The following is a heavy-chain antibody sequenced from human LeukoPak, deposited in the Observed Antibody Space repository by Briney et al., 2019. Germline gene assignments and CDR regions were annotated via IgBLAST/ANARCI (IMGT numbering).Heavy chain of an antibody. CDR2: INPSGGST. Sequence: ASVKVSCKASGGTFSSYAISWVRQAPGQGLEWMGIINPSGGSTSYAQKFQGRVTMTRDMSTSTVYMELSSLRSEDTAVYYCARAPRPNYYYDSSGYDEIDYWGQGTLVTVSS. D-gene: IGHD3-22*01. CDR3: ARAPRPNYYYDSSGYDEIDY. CDR1: GGTFSSYA. J-gene: IGHJ4*02. V-gene: IGHV1-46*01.